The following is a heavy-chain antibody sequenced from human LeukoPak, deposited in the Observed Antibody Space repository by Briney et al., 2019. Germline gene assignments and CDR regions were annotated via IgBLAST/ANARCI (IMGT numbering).Heavy chain of an antibody. J-gene: IGHJ4*02. V-gene: IGHV3-23*01. CDR1: GFTFSSYA. CDR2: ISGSGDNT. D-gene: IGHD6-19*01. Sequence: GGSLRLSCAASGFTFSSYAMSWVRQAPGKGLEWVSGISGSGDNTYYADSVRGRFTISRDNSKSTLYLQINSLTAEDTAIYYCVRYLSGWYYFDWWGQGTLVTVSS. CDR3: VRYLSGWYYFDW.